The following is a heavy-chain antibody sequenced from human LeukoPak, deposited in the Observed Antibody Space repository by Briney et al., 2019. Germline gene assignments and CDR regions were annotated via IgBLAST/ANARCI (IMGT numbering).Heavy chain of an antibody. Sequence: GESLKISCKGSGYKFSNYWIGWVRQMPGEGLEWMGIIYAGDSDTRYIPSFQDQVIISADKSVSTAYLQWSSLKASDTAMYYCARLPYDSSSGRLIRTTYNWFDPWGQGTLVTVSS. CDR1: GYKFSNYW. CDR2: IYAGDSDT. D-gene: IGHD6-6*01. V-gene: IGHV5-51*01. CDR3: ARLPYDSSSGRLIRTTYNWFDP. J-gene: IGHJ5*02.